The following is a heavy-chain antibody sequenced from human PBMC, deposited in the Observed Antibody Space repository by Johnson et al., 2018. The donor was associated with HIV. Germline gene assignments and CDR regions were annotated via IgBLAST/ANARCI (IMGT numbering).Heavy chain of an antibody. J-gene: IGHJ3*02. V-gene: IGHV3-30*02. Sequence: QVQLVESGGGLVKPGGSLRLSCAASGFTFNTYGMDWVRQAPGKGLEWVAFIRYDGNSKYYIDSVKGRFTVSRDNSKNTLYLQMKSLRPEDTAVYYCAKESKWESRTPHAFDMWGQGTMVTVSS. CDR2: IRYDGNSK. D-gene: IGHD1-26*01. CDR1: GFTFNTYG. CDR3: AKESKWESRTPHAFDM.